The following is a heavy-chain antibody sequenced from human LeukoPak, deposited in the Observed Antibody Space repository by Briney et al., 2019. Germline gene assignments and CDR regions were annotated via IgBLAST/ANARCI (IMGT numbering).Heavy chain of an antibody. CDR1: EYTFTDYY. CDR2: INTKTGNP. V-gene: IGHV7-4-1*02. D-gene: IGHD2/OR15-2a*01. CDR3: GRGRGPHLNNGKYFFVDY. Sequence: GASVKVSCKASEYTFTDYYIHWVRQAPGQGLEWMGWINTKTGNPTYAPGFTGRSVFSLETSVTTAHLQISSLKAEDTAVYYCGRGRGPHLNNGKYFFVDYWGQGTRVTVSS. J-gene: IGHJ4*02.